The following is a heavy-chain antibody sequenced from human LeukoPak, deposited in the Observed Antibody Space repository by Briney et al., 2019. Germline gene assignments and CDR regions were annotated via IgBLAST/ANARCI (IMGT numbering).Heavy chain of an antibody. Sequence: GASVKVSCTASGGTFSSYAISWVRQAPGQGLEWMGGIIPIFGTANYAQKFQGRVTITADESTSTAYMELSSLRSEDTAVYYCARADYYYGSGTNYYYYGMDVWGQGTTVTVSS. V-gene: IGHV1-69*13. CDR3: ARADYYYGSGTNYYYYGMDV. CDR1: GGTFSSYA. D-gene: IGHD3-10*01. J-gene: IGHJ6*02. CDR2: IIPIFGTA.